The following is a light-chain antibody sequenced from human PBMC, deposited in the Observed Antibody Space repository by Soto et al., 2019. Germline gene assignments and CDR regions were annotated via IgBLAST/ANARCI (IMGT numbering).Light chain of an antibody. CDR3: QQYNNRPPWP. J-gene: IGKJ1*01. V-gene: IGKV3-15*01. CDR2: DVS. Sequence: EIVVTQSPAALSVSPGERAPLSCRASQSIGGHLAWYQQKPGQAPRLLIYDVSTRATGIPARFSGRGSGTEFTLTISSLQSEYFALYYCQQYNNRPPWPFGQGTKVEIK. CDR1: QSIGGH.